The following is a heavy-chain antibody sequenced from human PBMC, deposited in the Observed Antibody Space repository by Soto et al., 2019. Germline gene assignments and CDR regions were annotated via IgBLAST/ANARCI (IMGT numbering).Heavy chain of an antibody. Sequence: ASVKVSCKASGYTFTSYGISWVRQAPGQGLEWMGWISAYNGNTNYAQKLQGRVTMTTDTSTSTAYMELRSLRSDDTAVYYCARDGLYFGVVITPWVYWGQGTLVTVSS. CDR3: ARDGLYFGVVITPWVY. D-gene: IGHD3-3*01. CDR2: ISAYNGNT. J-gene: IGHJ4*02. CDR1: GYTFTSYG. V-gene: IGHV1-18*01.